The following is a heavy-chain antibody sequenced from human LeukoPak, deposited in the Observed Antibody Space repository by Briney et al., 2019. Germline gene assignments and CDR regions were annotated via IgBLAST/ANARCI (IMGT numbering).Heavy chain of an antibody. CDR3: ARDIGEPKEGAFDI. Sequence: PGGSLRLSCAASGFTVSSNYMSWVRQAPGKGLEWVSVIYSGGSTYYADSVKGRFTISRDNSKNTLYLQMNSLRAEDTAVYYCARDIGEPKEGAFDIWGQGIMVTVSS. J-gene: IGHJ3*02. CDR1: GFTVSSNY. CDR2: IYSGGST. V-gene: IGHV3-53*01. D-gene: IGHD1-26*01.